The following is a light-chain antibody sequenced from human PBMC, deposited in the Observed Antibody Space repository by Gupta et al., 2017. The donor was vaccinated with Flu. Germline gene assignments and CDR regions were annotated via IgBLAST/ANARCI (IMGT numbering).Light chain of an antibody. CDR1: QSVSSN. Sequence: EIVMTQSPATLSVSPGERATLSCRASQSVSSNLAWYQQKPGQAPRLLIYGASTRATGIPVRFSGSGYGTEFTLTISSLQYEDFAVYYWQQDNNLFTFGGGTKVEIK. J-gene: IGKJ4*01. CDR3: QQDNNLFT. CDR2: GAS. V-gene: IGKV3-15*01.